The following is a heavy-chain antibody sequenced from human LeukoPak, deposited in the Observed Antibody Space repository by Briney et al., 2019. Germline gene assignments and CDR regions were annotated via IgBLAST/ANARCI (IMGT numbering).Heavy chain of an antibody. V-gene: IGHV4-34*01. CDR1: GGSFSGYY. J-gene: IGHJ4*02. D-gene: IGHD2-15*01. CDR2: INHSGST. CDR3: ARGRGYCSGGSCYYHKPWDY. Sequence: SETLSLTCAVYGGSFSGYYWSWIRQPPGKGLEWIGEINHSGSTNYNPSLKSRVTISVDTSKNQFSLKLSSVTAADTAVYYCARGRGYCSGGSCYYHKPWDYWGQGTLVTVSS.